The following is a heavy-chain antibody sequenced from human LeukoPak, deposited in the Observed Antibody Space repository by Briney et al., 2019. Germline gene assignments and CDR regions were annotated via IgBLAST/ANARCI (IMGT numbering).Heavy chain of an antibody. CDR1: GFTFSSDA. CDR3: ARDRGLYYFDY. CDR2: ISYDGSNK. J-gene: IGHJ4*02. D-gene: IGHD3-10*01. V-gene: IGHV3-30*04. Sequence: GGSLRLSCAASGFTFSSDAMHWVRQAPGKGLEWVAVISYDGSNKYYADSVKGRFTISRDNSKNTLYLQMNSLRAEDTAVYYCARDRGLYYFDYWGQGTLVTVSS.